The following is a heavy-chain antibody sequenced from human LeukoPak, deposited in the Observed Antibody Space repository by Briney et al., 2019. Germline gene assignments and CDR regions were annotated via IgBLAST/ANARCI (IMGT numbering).Heavy chain of an antibody. CDR2: ISYDGSNK. Sequence: GGSLRLSCAASGFTFSSYAMHWVRQAPGKGLEWVAVISYDGSNKYYADSVKGRFTISRDNSKNTLYLQMNSLRAEDTAGYYCARDGYYYGSGSYFDCYYYGMDVWGQGTTVTVSS. V-gene: IGHV3-30-3*01. CDR3: ARDGYYYGSGSYFDCYYYGMDV. J-gene: IGHJ6*02. D-gene: IGHD3-10*01. CDR1: GFTFSSYA.